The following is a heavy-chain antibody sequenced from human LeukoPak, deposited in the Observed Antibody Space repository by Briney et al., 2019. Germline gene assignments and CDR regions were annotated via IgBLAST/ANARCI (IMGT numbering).Heavy chain of an antibody. D-gene: IGHD3-22*01. CDR3: ARSSLGGGYYYFDY. V-gene: IGHV4-59*12. Sequence: SETLSLTCTVSGDSISSYYWNWIRQPPGKGLEWIGYIYYSGSTNYNPSLKSRVTISVDTSKNQFSLKLSSVTAADTAVYYCARSSLGGGYYYFDYWGQGTLVTVSS. J-gene: IGHJ4*02. CDR2: IYYSGST. CDR1: GDSISSYY.